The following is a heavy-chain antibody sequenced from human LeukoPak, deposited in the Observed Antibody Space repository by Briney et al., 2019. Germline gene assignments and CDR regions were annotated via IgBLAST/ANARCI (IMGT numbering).Heavy chain of an antibody. CDR1: GFTFSSYW. V-gene: IGHV3-7*01. J-gene: IGHJ4*02. D-gene: IGHD3-22*01. CDR2: IKQDGSEK. Sequence: GGSLRLSCAASGFTFSSYWMSWVRQAPGKGLEWMANIKQDGSEKYYVDSVKGRFTISRDNAKNSLYLQMNSLRAEDTAVYYRARDRVRSGYSADYWGQGTLVTVSS. CDR3: ARDRVRSGYSADY.